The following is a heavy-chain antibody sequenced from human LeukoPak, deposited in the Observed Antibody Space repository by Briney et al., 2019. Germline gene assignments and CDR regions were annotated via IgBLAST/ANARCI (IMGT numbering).Heavy chain of an antibody. D-gene: IGHD1-26*01. CDR1: GGSISSSSYY. CDR2: IYYSGST. Sequence: TSSETLSLTCTVSGGSISSSSYYWGWIRQPPGKGLERIGSIYYSGSTYYNPSLKSRVTISVDTSKNQFSLKLSSVTAADTAVYYCARLSWEYYFDYWGQGTLVTVSS. V-gene: IGHV4-39*01. CDR3: ARLSWEYYFDY. J-gene: IGHJ4*02.